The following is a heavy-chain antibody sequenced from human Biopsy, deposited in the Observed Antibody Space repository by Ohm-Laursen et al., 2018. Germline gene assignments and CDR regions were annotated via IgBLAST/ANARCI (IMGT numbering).Heavy chain of an antibody. D-gene: IGHD1-26*01. CDR2: ISSSGNFM. J-gene: IGHJ6*02. Sequence: SLRLSCAASGFTFSDYYMSWVRQAPGKGLEWVSSISSSGNFMYYTDSVKGRFTISRDNAKNSLYLQMNSLRAEDTALYYCARIFLVGVTPGYGMDVWGQGTTVTVSS. CDR1: GFTFSDYY. V-gene: IGHV3-21*01. CDR3: ARIFLVGVTPGYGMDV.